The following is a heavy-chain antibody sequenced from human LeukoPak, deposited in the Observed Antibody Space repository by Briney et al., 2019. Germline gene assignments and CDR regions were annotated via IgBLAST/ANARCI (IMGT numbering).Heavy chain of an antibody. D-gene: IGHD3-10*01. CDR3: AREFSRGYYYGSGSYSPYYFDY. V-gene: IGHV3-48*03. CDR1: GFTFHHYG. Sequence: SGGSLRLSCAASGFTFHHYGMNWVRQAPGKGLEWVSYISSADVTIYYADSVKGRFAISRDNVKSSLYLQMNSLRVEDSAVYYCAREFSRGYYYGSGSYSPYYFDYWGQGTLVTVSS. CDR2: ISSADVTI. J-gene: IGHJ4*02.